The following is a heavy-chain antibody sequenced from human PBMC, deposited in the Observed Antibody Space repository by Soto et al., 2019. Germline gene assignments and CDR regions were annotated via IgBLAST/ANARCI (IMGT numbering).Heavy chain of an antibody. D-gene: IGHD5-12*01. V-gene: IGHV1-3*01. CDR1: GYTFTSYA. CDR2: INAGNGNT. Sequence: QVQLVQSGAEVKKPGASVKVSCKASGYTFTSYAMHWVRQAPGQRLEWMGWINAGNGNTKYSQKFQGRVTITRDTSASTAYMELSNLRSEDTAVYYCARDNSGYDLGAFDIWGQGTMVTVSS. J-gene: IGHJ3*02. CDR3: ARDNSGYDLGAFDI.